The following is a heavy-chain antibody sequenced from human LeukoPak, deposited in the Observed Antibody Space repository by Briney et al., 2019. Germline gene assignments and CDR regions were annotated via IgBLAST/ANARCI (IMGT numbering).Heavy chain of an antibody. CDR1: GGSISSYY. Sequence: SETLSLTCTVSGGSISSYYWSWLRQPPGKGLEWIGYIYYSGGTNYNPSLKSRVTISVDTSKNQFSLGLTSVTAADTAVYYCARHPYGGNPYFDYWGQGTLVTVSS. J-gene: IGHJ4*02. CDR2: IYYSGGT. D-gene: IGHD4-23*01. CDR3: ARHPYGGNPYFDY. V-gene: IGHV4-59*08.